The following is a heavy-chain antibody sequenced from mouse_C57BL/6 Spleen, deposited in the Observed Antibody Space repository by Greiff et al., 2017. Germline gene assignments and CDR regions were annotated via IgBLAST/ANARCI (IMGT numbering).Heavy chain of an antibody. Sequence: DVMLVESGGGLVKPGGSLTLSCAASGFTFSSYAMSWVRQTPEKRLEWVATISDGGSYTYYPDNVKGRFTISRDNAKNNLYLQMSHLKSEDTAMYYCARRYSNFFDYWGQGTTLTVSS. CDR2: ISDGGSYT. CDR1: GFTFSSYA. D-gene: IGHD2-5*01. V-gene: IGHV5-4*03. CDR3: ARRYSNFFDY. J-gene: IGHJ2*01.